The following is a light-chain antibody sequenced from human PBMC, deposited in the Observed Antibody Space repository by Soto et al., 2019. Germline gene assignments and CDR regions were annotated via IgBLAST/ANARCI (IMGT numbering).Light chain of an antibody. CDR3: QQRSSWQT. Sequence: EKLLTQSPATPSLSPGERATLSCRASQSVGDYLAWYQQRPGQAPRLLIYGASTRATGIPGRFSGSGSGTDFTLTISSLEPEDFADYFSQQRSSWQTFGQGTRLEIK. J-gene: IGKJ5*01. CDR1: QSVGDY. CDR2: GAS. V-gene: IGKV3-11*01.